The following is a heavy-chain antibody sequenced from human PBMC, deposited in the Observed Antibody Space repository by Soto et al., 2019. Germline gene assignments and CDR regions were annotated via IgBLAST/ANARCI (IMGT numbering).Heavy chain of an antibody. Sequence: EVQLVESGGGLVQPGGSLRLSCVASGFTFSSYEMNWVRQAPGKGLEWVSYISSSGHTIYYADSVKGRFTISRDNAKNSLYLQMNSLRAEDTAVYYCARGGCSSTSCHKRVNWFDPWGQGTLVTVSS. CDR2: ISSSGHTI. CDR3: ARGGCSSTSCHKRVNWFDP. J-gene: IGHJ5*02. V-gene: IGHV3-48*03. D-gene: IGHD2-2*02. CDR1: GFTFSSYE.